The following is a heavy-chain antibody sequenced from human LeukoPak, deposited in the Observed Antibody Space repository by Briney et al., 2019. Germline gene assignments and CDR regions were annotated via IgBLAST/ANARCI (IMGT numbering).Heavy chain of an antibody. Sequence: PSETLSPTCTVSGASLNSNYWSWFRQPPGKEPEWIGYIYFSGSTNYNPSLWSRVAISVDRSRNQFSLKLTSMTAADTAVYYCASGPEWLRYPAYWGQGTLVTVSS. CDR2: IYFSGST. CDR1: GASLNSNY. J-gene: IGHJ4*02. D-gene: IGHD5-12*01. V-gene: IGHV4-59*01. CDR3: ASGPEWLRYPAY.